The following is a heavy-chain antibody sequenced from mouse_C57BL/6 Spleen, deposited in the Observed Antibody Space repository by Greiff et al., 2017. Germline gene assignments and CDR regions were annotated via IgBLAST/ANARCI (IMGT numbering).Heavy chain of an antibody. Sequence: VQLQQSGPELVKPGASVKISCKASGYSFTGYYMNWVKQSPEKSLEWIGEINPSTGGTTYNQKFKAKATLTVDKSYSTAYLQLKSLTSEDSAVYYGARSDFITTVADYYAMDYWGQGTSVTVSS. V-gene: IGHV1-42*01. CDR2: INPSTGGT. CDR3: ARSDFITTVADYYAMDY. J-gene: IGHJ4*01. CDR1: GYSFTGYY. D-gene: IGHD1-1*01.